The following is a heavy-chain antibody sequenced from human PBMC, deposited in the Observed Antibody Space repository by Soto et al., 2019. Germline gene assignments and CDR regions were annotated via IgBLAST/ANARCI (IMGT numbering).Heavy chain of an antibody. D-gene: IGHD6-19*01. J-gene: IGHJ6*03. CDR3: ARAASEHDMDV. CDR1: GGSISSYY. Sequence: SETLSLTCTVSGGSISSYYWSWIRQPPGKGLEWIGYIYYSGSTNYNPSLKSRVTMSVDTSKNQFSLKLSSVTAADTAVYYCARAASEHDMDVWGKGTTVTVSS. V-gene: IGHV4-59*08. CDR2: IYYSGST.